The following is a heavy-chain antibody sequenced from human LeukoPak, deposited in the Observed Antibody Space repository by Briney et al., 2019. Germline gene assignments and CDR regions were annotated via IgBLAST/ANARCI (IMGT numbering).Heavy chain of an antibody. CDR2: ISSSSSYI. D-gene: IGHD7-27*01. V-gene: IGHV3-21*01. CDR1: GFTFSSYS. CDR3: ARDHGEMRDSPGIDY. J-gene: IGHJ4*02. Sequence: PGGSLRLSCAASGFTFSSYSMNWVRQAPGKGLEWVSSISSSSSYIYYADSVKGRFTISRDNAKNSLYLQMNSLRAEDTAVYYCARDHGEMRDSPGIDYWGQGTLVTVSS.